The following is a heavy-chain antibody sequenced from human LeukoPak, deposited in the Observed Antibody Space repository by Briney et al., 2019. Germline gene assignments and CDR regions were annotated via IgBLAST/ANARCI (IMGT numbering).Heavy chain of an antibody. Sequence: PGGSLRLSCAASGFTFSSYGMHWVRQAPGKGLEWVANIKQDGSEKYYVDSVKGRFTISRDNAKNSLYLQMNSLRAEDTAVYYCARVSIAAAGSDYWGQGTLVTVSS. CDR2: IKQDGSEK. CDR3: ARVSIAAAGSDY. J-gene: IGHJ4*02. V-gene: IGHV3-7*01. CDR1: GFTFSSYG. D-gene: IGHD6-13*01.